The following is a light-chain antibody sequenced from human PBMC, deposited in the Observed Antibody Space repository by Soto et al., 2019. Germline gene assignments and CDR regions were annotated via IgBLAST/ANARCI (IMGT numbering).Light chain of an antibody. J-gene: IGKJ2*01. Sequence: EIVLTQSPGTLSLSPGERATLSCRASQSVSSSYLAWYQQKPGQAPRLLIYGASSRATGIPDRFSGSGSGTDFTFTISRLEPEDFAVYFCPQYVCSPPMYPFGQGTKLEIK. CDR1: QSVSSSY. CDR2: GAS. V-gene: IGKV3-20*01. CDR3: PQYVCSPPMYP.